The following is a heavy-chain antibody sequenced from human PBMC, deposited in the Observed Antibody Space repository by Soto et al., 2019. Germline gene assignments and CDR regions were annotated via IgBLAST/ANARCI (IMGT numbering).Heavy chain of an antibody. V-gene: IGHV1-46*01. CDR3: ARGYCTSPSCHYGMDV. Sequence: ASVKVSCKASGYTFTSYYMHWVRQAPGQGLEWMGIINASGGRTSYAQKFQGRVTMTRDTSTSTVYMELSSLRSEDTALYYCARGYCTSPSCHYGMDVWGQGTTVTVSS. CDR2: INASGGRT. CDR1: GYTFTSYY. J-gene: IGHJ6*02. D-gene: IGHD2-2*01.